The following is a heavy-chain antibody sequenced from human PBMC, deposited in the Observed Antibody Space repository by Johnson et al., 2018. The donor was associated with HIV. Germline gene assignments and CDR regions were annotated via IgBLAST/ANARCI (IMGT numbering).Heavy chain of an antibody. CDR2: ISSSGSTI. J-gene: IGHJ3*02. V-gene: IGHV3-11*04. CDR3: ALNWGAEGAFDI. D-gene: IGHD7-27*01. CDR1: GFTFSDYY. Sequence: QVQLVESGGGVVQPGRSLRLSCAASGFTFSDYYMNWIRQAPGKGLDWVSYISSSGSTIYYADSVKGRFTISRDNAKNSLYLQMNSLRAEDTAVYYCALNWGAEGAFDIWGQGTMVTVSS.